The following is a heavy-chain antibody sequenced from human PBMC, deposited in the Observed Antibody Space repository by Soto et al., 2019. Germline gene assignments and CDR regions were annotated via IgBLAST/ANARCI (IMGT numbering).Heavy chain of an antibody. Sequence: GGSLRLSCAASGFTFSSYAMHWVRQAPGKGLEWVAVISYDGSNKYYADSVKGRFTISRDNSKNTLYLQMNSLRAEDTAVYYCARLTRIANIAVAGTDYWGQGTLVTVSS. CDR3: ARLTRIANIAVAGTDY. CDR2: ISYDGSNK. D-gene: IGHD6-19*01. CDR1: GFTFSSYA. J-gene: IGHJ4*02. V-gene: IGHV3-30-3*01.